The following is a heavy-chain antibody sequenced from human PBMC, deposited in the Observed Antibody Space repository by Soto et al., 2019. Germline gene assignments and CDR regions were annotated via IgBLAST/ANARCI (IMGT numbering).Heavy chain of an antibody. CDR1: GGSISSGDYY. CDR3: ASHDYAHYGIDV. D-gene: IGHD4-17*01. Sequence: QVQLQESGPGLVKPSQTLSLTCTVSGGSISSGDYYWSWIRQPPGKGLEWIGYIYYSGSTYYNPSLKSRVTLSVDTSKTQFSLKLSSVTAADTAVYYFASHDYAHYGIDVWGQGTTVTVSS. CDR2: IYYSGST. J-gene: IGHJ6*02. V-gene: IGHV4-30-4*01.